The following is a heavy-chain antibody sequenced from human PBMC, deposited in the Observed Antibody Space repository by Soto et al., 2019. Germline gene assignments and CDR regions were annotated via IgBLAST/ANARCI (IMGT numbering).Heavy chain of an antibody. V-gene: IGHV3-15*07. D-gene: IGHD6-19*01. J-gene: IGHJ4*02. CDR3: TPLALKYNSDWYPLSD. CDR1: GFTFSNVW. CDR2: IKSETDGGTI. Sequence: EVQLVESGGGLVKPGGSLRLSCAGSGFTFSNVWLNWVRQAPGKGREWVGRIKSETDGGTIDYAAPVKGRVTISRDDSNNTLYLQMNSLNSEYTATYYCTPLALKYNSDWYPLSDWGQGTRVTVSS.